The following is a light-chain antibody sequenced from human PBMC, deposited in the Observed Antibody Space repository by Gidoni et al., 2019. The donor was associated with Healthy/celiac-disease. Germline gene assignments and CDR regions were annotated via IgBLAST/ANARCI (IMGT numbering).Light chain of an antibody. Sequence: EIVMTQSPATLSVSPGERATFPCRASQSVSSNLAWYQQKPAQAPRLLMYGASTRATSIPARFSGSRSGTEFTLTISSLQSEDFAVYYCQQYNNWHPDTFGQGTKLEIK. J-gene: IGKJ2*01. V-gene: IGKV3-15*01. CDR1: QSVSSN. CDR2: GAS. CDR3: QQYNNWHPDT.